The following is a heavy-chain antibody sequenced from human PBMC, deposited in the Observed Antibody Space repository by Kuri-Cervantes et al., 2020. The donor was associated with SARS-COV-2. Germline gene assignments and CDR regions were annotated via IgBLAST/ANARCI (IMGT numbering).Heavy chain of an antibody. CDR2: IYSGGST. V-gene: IGHV3-53*01. Sequence: GESLKISCAASGFTVSSNYMSWVRQAPGKGLEWVSVIYSGGSTYYADSVKGRFTISRDNSKNTLYLQMNSLRAEDTAVYYCARVVGYSSSGYYFDYWGQGTLVTVSS. J-gene: IGHJ4*02. CDR1: GFTVSSNY. CDR3: ARVVGYSSSGYYFDY. D-gene: IGHD6-13*01.